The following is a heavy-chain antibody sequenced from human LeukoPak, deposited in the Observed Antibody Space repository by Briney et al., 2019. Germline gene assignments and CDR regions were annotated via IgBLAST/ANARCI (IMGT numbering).Heavy chain of an antibody. CDR3: ARDVVLTAIPDAFDI. V-gene: IGHV3-33*01. J-gene: IGHJ3*02. D-gene: IGHD2-21*02. CDR2: IWYDGSNK. Sequence: GGSLRLSCAASGFTFSGYGMHWVRQAPGKGQECVAVIWYDGSNKYYADSVKGRFTISRDNSKNTLYLQMNSLRAEDTAVYYCARDVVLTAIPDAFDISGQGTMVTVSS. CDR1: GFTFSGYG.